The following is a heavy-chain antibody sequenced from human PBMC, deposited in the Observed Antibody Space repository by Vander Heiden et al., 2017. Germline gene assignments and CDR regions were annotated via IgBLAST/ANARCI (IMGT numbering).Heavy chain of an antibody. D-gene: IGHD4-4*01. Sequence: QVQLQESGPGLVKPSQTLSLTCTVSGGSISSGDYYWSWIRQPPGKGLEWIGYIYYNGNGYYNPSLKSRVTISVDASKNQVSLKQIYVTAADTAVYYWARGTPTLAFDYWGQGTLV. CDR3: ARGTPTLAFDY. V-gene: IGHV4-30-4*01. CDR1: GGSISSGDYY. CDR2: IYYNGNG. J-gene: IGHJ4*02.